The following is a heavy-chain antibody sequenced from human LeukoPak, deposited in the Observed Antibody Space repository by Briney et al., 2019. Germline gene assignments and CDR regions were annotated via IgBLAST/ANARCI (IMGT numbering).Heavy chain of an antibody. CDR3: VRANYYDSSGYSRGAFDI. D-gene: IGHD3-22*01. CDR1: GGSISSSTYY. J-gene: IGHJ3*02. CDR2: IFRSGST. Sequence: SETLSLTCTVSGGSISSSTYYWGWIRQPPGKGLEWIGNIFRSGSTYYNTSLKSRVTISVDTSKNQFSLKLSSVTAADTAVYYCVRANYYDSSGYSRGAFDIWGQGTMVTVSS. V-gene: IGHV4-39*07.